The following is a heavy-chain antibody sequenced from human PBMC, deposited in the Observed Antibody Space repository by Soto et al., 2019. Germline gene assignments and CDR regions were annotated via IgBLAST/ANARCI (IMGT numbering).Heavy chain of an antibody. CDR2: TYPGDSDT. D-gene: IGHD2-2*01. V-gene: IGHV5-51*01. J-gene: IGHJ5*02. CDR3: ARLYCTSTSCDPGFDP. CDR1: GYAFSCFW. Sequence: GESLKISCQGSGYAFSCFWIAWVRQMPGKGLEWMGITYPGDSDTRYSPSFQGQVTIPVDKSITTAYLQWSSLKASDSAMYYCARLYCTSTSCDPGFDPWGQGTQVTVSS.